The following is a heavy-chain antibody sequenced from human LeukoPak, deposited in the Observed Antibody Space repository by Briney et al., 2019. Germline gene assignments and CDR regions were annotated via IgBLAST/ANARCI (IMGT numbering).Heavy chain of an antibody. Sequence: PSETLSLTCAVSGYSNSSGYYWGWIRQPPGKGLEWIGSIYHSGSTYYNPSLKSRVTISVDTSKNQFSLKLSSVTAADTAVYYCARPRGDYGFRWFDPWGQGTLVTVSS. CDR3: ARPRGDYGFRWFDP. CDR1: GYSNSSGYY. CDR2: IYHSGST. V-gene: IGHV4-38-2*01. J-gene: IGHJ5*02. D-gene: IGHD4-17*01.